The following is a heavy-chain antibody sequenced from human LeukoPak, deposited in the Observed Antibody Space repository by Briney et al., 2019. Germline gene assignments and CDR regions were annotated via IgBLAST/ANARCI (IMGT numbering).Heavy chain of an antibody. CDR3: ARHVESSTALDY. V-gene: IGHV4-59*08. CDR2: IYYSGST. CDR1: GGSISSYY. J-gene: IGHJ4*02. D-gene: IGHD6-13*01. Sequence: SETLSLTCTVSGGSISSYYWSWIRQPPGKGLEWIGYIYYSGSTNYNPSLKSRVTISVDTSKNQFSLKLSSVTAADTAVYYCARHVESSTALDYWGQGTLVTVSS.